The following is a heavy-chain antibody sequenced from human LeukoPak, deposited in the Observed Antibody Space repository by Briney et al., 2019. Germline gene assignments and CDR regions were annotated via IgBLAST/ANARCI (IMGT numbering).Heavy chain of an antibody. D-gene: IGHD3-22*01. V-gene: IGHV1-18*04. J-gene: IGHJ5*02. CDR1: GYTFTGYY. CDR3: ARATYYYDSSGYYYYNWFDP. Sequence: ASVKVSCKASGYTFTGYYMHWVRQAPGQGLEWMGWISAYNGNTNYAQKLQGRVTMTTDTSTSTAYMELRSLRSDDTAVYYCARATYYYDSSGYYYYNWFDPWGQGTLVTVSS. CDR2: ISAYNGNT.